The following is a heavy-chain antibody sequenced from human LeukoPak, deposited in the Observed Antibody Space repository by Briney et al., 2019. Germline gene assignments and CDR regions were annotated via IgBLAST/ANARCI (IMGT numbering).Heavy chain of an antibody. D-gene: IGHD6-19*01. J-gene: IGHJ4*02. CDR3: ARVWGAVAGQKPYYFDY. V-gene: IGHV4-34*01. CDR1: RGSFSGYY. Sequence: PSETLSLTCAVYRGSFSGYYWSWIRQPPGKGLEWIGEINHSRSTNYNPSLKSRVTISVDTSKNQFSLKLSSVTAADTAVYYCARVWGAVAGQKPYYFDYWGQGTLVTVSS. CDR2: INHSRST.